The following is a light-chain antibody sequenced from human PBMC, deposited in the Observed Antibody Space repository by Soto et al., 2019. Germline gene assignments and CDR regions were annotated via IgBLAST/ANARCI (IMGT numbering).Light chain of an antibody. J-gene: IGKJ4*01. CDR2: DAS. CDR3: QQYLT. V-gene: IGKV1-5*01. Sequence: DIQMTQSHSTLSASVGDRVTITCRASQSISSWLAWYQQKPGKAPKLLIYDASSLESGVPSRFSGSGSGTEFTLTISSLQPDDFATYYCQQYLTFGGGTKVEIK. CDR1: QSISSW.